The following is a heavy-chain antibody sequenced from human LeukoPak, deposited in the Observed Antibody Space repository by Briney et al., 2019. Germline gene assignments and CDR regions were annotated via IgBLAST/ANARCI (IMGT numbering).Heavy chain of an antibody. D-gene: IGHD4-17*01. J-gene: IGHJ4*02. CDR1: GFTFSSYA. CDR3: ARVGTVTNFDY. CDR2: ISYDGSNK. Sequence: PGGSLRLSCAASGFTFSSYAMHWVRQAPGKGLEWVAVISYDGSNKYYADSVKGRFTISRDNSKNTLSLQMNSLRPEDTAVYYCARVGTVTNFDYWGQGTLVTVSS. V-gene: IGHV3-30*04.